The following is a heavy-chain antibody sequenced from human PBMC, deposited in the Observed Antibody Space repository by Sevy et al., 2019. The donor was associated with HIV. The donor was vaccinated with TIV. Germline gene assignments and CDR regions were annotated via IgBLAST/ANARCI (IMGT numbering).Heavy chain of an antibody. CDR1: GGSLSSGSYY. CDR2: ISYIGST. J-gene: IGHJ4*02. Sequence: SEILSLTCTVSGGSLSSGSYYWSWIRQPPGKGLEWIGYISYIGSTNDNTSPKRRVTISVDTSKNQLSLRLTSVTAAETAVYYCVRDRIAAAGGYFDNGGQGTLVIVSS. V-gene: IGHV4-61*01. CDR3: VRDRIAAAGGYFDN. D-gene: IGHD6-13*01.